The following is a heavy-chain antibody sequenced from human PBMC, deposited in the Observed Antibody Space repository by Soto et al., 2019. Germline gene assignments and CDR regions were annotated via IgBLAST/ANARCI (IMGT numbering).Heavy chain of an antibody. Sequence: EVQLVESGGGPVKPGGSLRLSCAASGFAFNTYSMNWVRQAPGKGLEWVAFITRSSSYIYYADSVRGRFTLSRDNAKNSLYLQMNSLRAEDTAIYDCAIDDGWQILDSWGQGTLVTVSS. J-gene: IGHJ4*02. V-gene: IGHV3-21*06. CDR3: AIDDGWQILDS. CDR2: ITRSSSYI. CDR1: GFAFNTYS. D-gene: IGHD2-15*01.